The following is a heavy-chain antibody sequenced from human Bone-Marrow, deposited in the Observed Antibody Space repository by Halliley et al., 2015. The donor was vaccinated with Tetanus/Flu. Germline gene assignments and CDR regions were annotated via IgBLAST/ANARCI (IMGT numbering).Heavy chain of an antibody. D-gene: IGHD3-10*01. V-gene: IGHV4-31*01. Sequence: TLSLTCTVSGGSIKSGGFYWGWVPPPPREGPGWIGFIYYSGSTYYNPSLKSLVTISVDTSKNRFSLKLTSVTAADTAVYYCARGNYYYGSGAHFDYWGQGTLVTVSS. J-gene: IGHJ4*02. CDR2: IYYSGST. CDR1: GGSIKSGGFY. CDR3: ARGNYYYGSGAHFDY.